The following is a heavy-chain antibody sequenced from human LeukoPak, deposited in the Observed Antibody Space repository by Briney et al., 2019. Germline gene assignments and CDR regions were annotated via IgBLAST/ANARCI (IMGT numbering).Heavy chain of an antibody. CDR3: ATAYCGGDCYSGDAFDI. V-gene: IGHV1-69*04. Sequence: GASVKVSCKASGGTFSSYAISWVRQAPGQGLEWMGRIIPILGIANYAQKFQGRVTITADKSTSTAYMELSSLRSEDTAVYYCATAYCGGDCYSGDAFDIWGQGTMVTVSS. CDR2: IIPILGIA. CDR1: GGTFSSYA. D-gene: IGHD2-21*02. J-gene: IGHJ3*02.